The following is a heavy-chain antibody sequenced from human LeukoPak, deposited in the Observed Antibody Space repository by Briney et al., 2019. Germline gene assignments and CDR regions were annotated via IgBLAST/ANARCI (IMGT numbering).Heavy chain of an antibody. CDR2: IYHSGST. V-gene: IGHV4-38-2*02. CDR3: ARQISVAGNYFDY. J-gene: IGHJ4*02. D-gene: IGHD6-19*01. CDR1: GYSISSGYY. Sequence: SETLSLTCTVSGYSISSGYYWGWIRQPPGKGLEWIGSIYHSGSTYYNPSLKSRVTISVDTSKNQFSLKLSSVTAADTAVYYCARQISVAGNYFDYWDQGTLVTVSS.